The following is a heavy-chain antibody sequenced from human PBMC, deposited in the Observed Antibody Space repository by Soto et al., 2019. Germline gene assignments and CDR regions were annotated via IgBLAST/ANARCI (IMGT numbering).Heavy chain of an antibody. V-gene: IGHV4-34*01. CDR3: ATANWSHHYFDP. Sequence: PSEPLSLTCAAYGECFSVYYWTWLRQPPGKGLEWIGEINHSGSTNYNPSLKSRVTISVDTSKNQFSLKVTSVTAADTAVYYCATANWSHHYFDPWGQGTLVTVSS. CDR1: GECFSVYY. J-gene: IGHJ5*02. D-gene: IGHD1-1*01. CDR2: INHSGST.